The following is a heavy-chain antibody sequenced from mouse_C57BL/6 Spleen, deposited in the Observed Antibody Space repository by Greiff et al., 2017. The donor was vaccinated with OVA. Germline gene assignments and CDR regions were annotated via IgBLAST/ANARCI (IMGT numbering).Heavy chain of an antibody. CDR1: GFTFTDYY. V-gene: IGHV7-4*01. CDR3: VKARADYSKGDYAMDY. J-gene: IGHJ4*01. CDR2: IRNKANGYTT. Sequence: EVKLVESGGGLVQPGASLRLSCAASGFTFTDYYMSWVRQPPGKAPEWLALIRNKANGYTTEYTASVKGRFTISRDNSQNILYLQMNTLRAEDSATYCCVKARADYSKGDYAMDYWGQGTSVTVSA. D-gene: IGHD2-5*01.